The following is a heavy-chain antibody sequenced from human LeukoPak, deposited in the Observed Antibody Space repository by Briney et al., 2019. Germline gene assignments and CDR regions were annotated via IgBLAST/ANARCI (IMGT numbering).Heavy chain of an antibody. J-gene: IGHJ6*02. D-gene: IGHD2-2*02. Sequence: GASVKVSCKASGYTFTSYYMHWVRQAPGQGLEWMGIINPSGGSTSYAQKFQGRVTMTRDTSTSTVYMELGSLRSEDTAVYYCASALYCSSTSCYRGYYYYGMDVWGQGTTVTVSS. V-gene: IGHV1-46*01. CDR2: INPSGGST. CDR3: ASALYCSSTSCYRGYYYYGMDV. CDR1: GYTFTSYY.